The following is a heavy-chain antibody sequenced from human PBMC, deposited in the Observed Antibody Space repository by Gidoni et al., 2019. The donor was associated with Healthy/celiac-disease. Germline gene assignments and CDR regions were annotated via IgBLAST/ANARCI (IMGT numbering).Heavy chain of an antibody. CDR1: GYTFTSYG. CDR2: ISAYNGNT. D-gene: IGHD1-26*01. J-gene: IGHJ6*02. V-gene: IGHV1-18*01. Sequence: QVQLVQSGAEVKKPGASVKVSCQASGYTFTSYGISWVRQAPGQGLEWMGWISAYNGNTNYAQKLQGRVTITTDTATSTAYMELRSLRSDDTAVYYCARHQGSGSLLVIEEYYYYGMDVWGQGTTVTVSS. CDR3: ARHQGSGSLLVIEEYYYYGMDV.